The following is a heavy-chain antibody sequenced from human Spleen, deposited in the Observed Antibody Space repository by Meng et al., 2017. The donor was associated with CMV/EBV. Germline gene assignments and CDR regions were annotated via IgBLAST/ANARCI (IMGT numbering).Heavy chain of an antibody. CDR1: GYTLTKYG. J-gene: IGHJ6*02. CDR3: ARVRAYGSYYYYAMDV. CDR2: ISAYDRNP. Sequence: ASVKVSCKASGYTLTKYGINWMRQAPGQGREWMGWISAYDRNPDYAQEFHGRLTMTADTSTNTASMELRSLTSDDTAAYYCARVRAYGSYYYYAMDVWGQGTTVTVSS. V-gene: IGHV1-18*01. D-gene: IGHD3-16*01.